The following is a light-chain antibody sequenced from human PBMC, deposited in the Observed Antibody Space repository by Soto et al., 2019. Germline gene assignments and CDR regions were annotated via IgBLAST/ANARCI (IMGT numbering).Light chain of an antibody. J-gene: IGKJ3*01. CDR1: QRVTSK. Sequence: EIVMTQSPVTLSVSPGERATLSCRASQRVTSKLAWYQQKPGQAPRLLIYGASARATGVPARFSGSGSGTEFTLTITNLQSEDFAVYYCQQYDNWPPFTFGPGTRVDIK. V-gene: IGKV3-15*01. CDR3: QQYDNWPPFT. CDR2: GAS.